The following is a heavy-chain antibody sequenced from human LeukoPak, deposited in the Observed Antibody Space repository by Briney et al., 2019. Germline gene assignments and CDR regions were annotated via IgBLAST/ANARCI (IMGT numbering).Heavy chain of an antibody. J-gene: IGHJ5*02. CDR2: INTNTGNP. V-gene: IGHV7-4-1*02. CDR3: ARDLTTNNWNDVDWFDP. D-gene: IGHD1-1*01. CDR1: GYTFTSYA. Sequence: VPSVKVSCKASGYTFTSYAMNWVRHAAGQGLEWMGWINTNTGNPTYAQGFTGRFVFSLDTSVSTAYLQISSLKADDTAVYYCARDLTTNNWNDVDWFDPWGQGTLVTVSS.